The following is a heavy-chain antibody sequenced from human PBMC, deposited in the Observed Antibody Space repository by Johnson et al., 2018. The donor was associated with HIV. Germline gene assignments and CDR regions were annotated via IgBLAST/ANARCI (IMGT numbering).Heavy chain of an antibody. J-gene: IGHJ3*02. D-gene: IGHD6-6*01. CDR3: ASYSSSDAFDI. CDR2: INWNGGST. Sequence: VQLVESGGGLVKPGGSLRVSCTASGFTFDDYGMSWVRQAPGKGLEWVSGINWNGGSTGYADSVKGRFTISRDNAKNSLYLQMNSLRAEDTAVYYCASYSSSDAFDIWGQGTMVTVSS. CDR1: GFTFDDYG. V-gene: IGHV3-20*04.